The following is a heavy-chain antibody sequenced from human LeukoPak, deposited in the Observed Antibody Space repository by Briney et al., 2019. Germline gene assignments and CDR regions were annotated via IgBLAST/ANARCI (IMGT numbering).Heavy chain of an antibody. J-gene: IGHJ6*02. V-gene: IGHV1-18*01. CDR1: GYTFTSYG. Sequence: VASVKVSCKASGYTFTSYGISWVRQAPGQGLEWMGWISAYNGNTNYAQKLQGRVTMTTDTSTSTAYMELRSLRSDDAAVYYCARSGYSSSWLTNYYYYYGMDVWGQGTTVTVSS. CDR3: ARSGYSSSWLTNYYYYYGMDV. D-gene: IGHD6-13*01. CDR2: ISAYNGNT.